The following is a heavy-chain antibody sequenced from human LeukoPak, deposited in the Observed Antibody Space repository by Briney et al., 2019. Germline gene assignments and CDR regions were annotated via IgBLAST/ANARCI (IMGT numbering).Heavy chain of an antibody. D-gene: IGHD3-3*01. J-gene: IGHJ4*02. CDR1: GGSISSYY. V-gene: IGHV4-59*01. CDR3: ARSTGRFLEWLPYFDY. Sequence: SETLSLTCTVSGGSISSYYWSWIRQPPGKGLEWIGYIYYSGSTNYNPSLKSRVTISVDTSKNQFSLKLSSVTAADTAVYYCARSTGRFLEWLPYFDYWGQGTLVTVSS. CDR2: IYYSGST.